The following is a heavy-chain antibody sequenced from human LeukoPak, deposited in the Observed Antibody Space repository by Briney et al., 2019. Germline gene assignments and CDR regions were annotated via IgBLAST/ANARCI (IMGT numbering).Heavy chain of an antibody. D-gene: IGHD3-10*01. CDR3: ARVGVTMVRGVTPPDY. Sequence: GASVKVSCKASGYTFTSYGISWVRQAPGQGLEWVGWISAYNGNTNHAQNFQGRVTMTTDTSTSTAYMELRSLRSDDTAVYYCARVGVTMVRGVTPPDYWGQGTLVTVSS. V-gene: IGHV1-18*01. CDR2: ISAYNGNT. CDR1: GYTFTSYG. J-gene: IGHJ4*02.